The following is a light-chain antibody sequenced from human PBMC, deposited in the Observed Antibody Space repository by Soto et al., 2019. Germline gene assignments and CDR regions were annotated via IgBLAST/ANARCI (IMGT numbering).Light chain of an antibody. CDR2: SND. CDR3: QSYDKRLTAYV. J-gene: IGLJ1*01. Sequence: QSVLTQPPSASGTPGQRVTISCSGSDSNIGSNTVNWYQHLPGMAPKLLTHSNDHRPSGVADRFSGSKSGTSASLAISGLQSEDEGHYYCQSYDKRLTAYVFGTGTKVTVL. V-gene: IGLV1-44*01. CDR1: DSNIGSNT.